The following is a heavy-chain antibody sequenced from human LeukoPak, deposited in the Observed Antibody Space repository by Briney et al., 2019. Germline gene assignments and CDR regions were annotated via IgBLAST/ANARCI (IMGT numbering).Heavy chain of an antibody. CDR1: GGSFSGYY. CDR3: ARFGYYYYGMDV. CDR2: INHSGST. Sequence: SETPSLTCAVYGGSFSGYYWSWIRQPPGKGLEWIGEINHSGSTNYNPSLKSRVTISVDTSKNQFSLKLSSVTAADTAVYYCARFGYYYYGMDVWGQGTTVTVSS. J-gene: IGHJ6*02. V-gene: IGHV4-34*01. D-gene: IGHD3-16*01.